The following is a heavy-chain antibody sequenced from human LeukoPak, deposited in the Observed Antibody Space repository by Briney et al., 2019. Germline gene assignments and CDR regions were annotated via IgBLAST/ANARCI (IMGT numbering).Heavy chain of an antibody. J-gene: IGHJ6*02. CDR3: ARKYDFWSGYYRDSGYYYGMDV. V-gene: IGHV3-7*04. D-gene: IGHD3-3*01. Sequence: PGGSLRLSCAASGFTFSSSWMTWVRQAPGKGLEWVAIIKQDGSEKYYVDSVKGRFTISRDNAKNSLYLQMSSLRAEDTAVYYCARKYDFWSGYYRDSGYYYGMDVWGQGTTVTVSS. CDR2: IKQDGSEK. CDR1: GFTFSSSW.